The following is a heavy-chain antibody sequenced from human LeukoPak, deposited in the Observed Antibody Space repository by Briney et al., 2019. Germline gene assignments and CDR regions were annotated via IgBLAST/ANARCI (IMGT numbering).Heavy chain of an antibody. CDR3: ARAVEVILVPFDY. CDR1: GYTFTNYT. J-gene: IGHJ4*02. CDR2: INAGDGNA. D-gene: IGHD3-22*01. V-gene: IGHV1-3*01. Sequence: WASVKVSCKASGYTFTNYTMHWVRQAPGQRLEWMGWINAGDGNAKYSQKLQGRVTITRDTSASTAYMELSSLRFEDTAVYYCARAVEVILVPFDYWGQGTLVTVSS.